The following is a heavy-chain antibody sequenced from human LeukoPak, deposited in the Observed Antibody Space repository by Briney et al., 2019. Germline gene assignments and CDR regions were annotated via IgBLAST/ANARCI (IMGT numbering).Heavy chain of an antibody. CDR1: GFTFSSYA. CDR3: AKVRIAGIYYFDY. D-gene: IGHD6-13*01. Sequence: GGSLRLSCSASGFTFSSYAMHWVRQAPGKGLEYVSAISSNGGSTYYADSVKGRFTISRDNSKNTLYLQMNSLRAEDTAVYYCAKVRIAGIYYFDYWGQGTLVTVSS. J-gene: IGHJ4*02. CDR2: ISSNGGST. V-gene: IGHV3-64*04.